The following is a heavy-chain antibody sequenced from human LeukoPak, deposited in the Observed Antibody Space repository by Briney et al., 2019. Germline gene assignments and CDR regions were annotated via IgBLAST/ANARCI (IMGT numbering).Heavy chain of an antibody. CDR2: ISGSGGST. D-gene: IGHD6-19*01. V-gene: IGHV3-23*01. Sequence: GGSLRLSCAASGFTFSSYGMSWVRQAPGKGLEWVSVISGSGGSTYYADSVKGRFTISRDNSKNTLYLQMNSLRAEDTAVYYCAKGIRVAGRLWYYFDYWGQGTLVTVSS. J-gene: IGHJ4*02. CDR1: GFTFSSYG. CDR3: AKGIRVAGRLWYYFDY.